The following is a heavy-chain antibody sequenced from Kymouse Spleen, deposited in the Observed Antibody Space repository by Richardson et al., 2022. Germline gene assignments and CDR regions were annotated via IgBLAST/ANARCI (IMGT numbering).Heavy chain of an antibody. CDR3: AKDMVQQQLDRNWFDP. CDR1: GFTFDDYA. J-gene: IGHJ5*02. CDR2: ISWNSGSI. Sequence: EVQLVESGGGLVQPGRSLRLSCAASGFTFDDYAMHWVRQAPGKGLEWVSGISWNSGSIGYADSVKGRFTISRDNAKNSLYLQMNSLRAEDTALYYCAKDMVQQQLDRNWFDPWGQGTLVTVSS. V-gene: IGHV3-9*01. D-gene: IGHD6-13*01.